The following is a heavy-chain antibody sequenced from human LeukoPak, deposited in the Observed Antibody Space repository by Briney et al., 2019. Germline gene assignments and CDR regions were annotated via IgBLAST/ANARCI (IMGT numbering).Heavy chain of an antibody. CDR1: GGSISSSNW. CDR2: IYHSGST. D-gene: IGHD3-22*01. V-gene: IGHV4-4*02. J-gene: IGHJ2*01. CDR3: ARDGDRPRYYYDSSGSWYFDL. Sequence: GTLFLTCAVSGGSISSSNWWSWVRQPPGKGLEWIGEIYHSGSTNYNPSLKSRVTISVDKSKNQFSLKLSSVTAADTAVYYCARDGDRPRYYYDSSGSWYFDLWGRGTLVTVSS.